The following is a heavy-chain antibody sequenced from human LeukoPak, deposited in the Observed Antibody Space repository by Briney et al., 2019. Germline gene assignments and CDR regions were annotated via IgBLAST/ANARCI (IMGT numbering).Heavy chain of an antibody. J-gene: IGHJ3*02. V-gene: IGHV4-59*08. CDR1: GGSISSYY. Sequence: PSETLSLTCTVSGGSISSYYWSWIRQPPGKGLEWIGYIYYSGSTNYNPSLKSRVTISVGTSKNQFSLKLSSVTAADTAVYYCARRLGGSSDDAFDIWGQGTMVTVSS. CDR2: IYYSGST. D-gene: IGHD1-26*01. CDR3: ARRLGGSSDDAFDI.